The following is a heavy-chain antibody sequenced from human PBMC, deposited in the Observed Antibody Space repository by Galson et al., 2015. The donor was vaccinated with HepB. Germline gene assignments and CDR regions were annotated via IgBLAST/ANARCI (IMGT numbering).Heavy chain of an antibody. CDR3: ARARMGAHFYDY. CDR1: GFTFSSYW. V-gene: IGHV3-7*01. J-gene: IGHJ4*02. CDR2: IKQDESEK. Sequence: SLRLSCAASGFTFSSYWMTWVRQPPGKGLEWVANIKQDESEKYYVDSVKGRFTISRDNAKNSLYLQMNSLRVEDTAVYYCARARMGAHFYDYWGQGTLVTVSS. D-gene: IGHD3-3*02.